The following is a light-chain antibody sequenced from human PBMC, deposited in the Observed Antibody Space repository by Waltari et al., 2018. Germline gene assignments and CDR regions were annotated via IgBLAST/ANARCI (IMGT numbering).Light chain of an antibody. CDR1: QSISNL. V-gene: IGKV1-5*03. CDR2: KAS. CDR3: QQYNGR. J-gene: IGKJ1*01. Sequence: DIQMTQSPSTLSASVGDRVTITCRASQSISNLLAWDQQKPGKAPKYLISKASNLESGVPSRFSGSGSGTEFTLTISSLQPDDFASYYCQQYNGRFGQGTKAEMK.